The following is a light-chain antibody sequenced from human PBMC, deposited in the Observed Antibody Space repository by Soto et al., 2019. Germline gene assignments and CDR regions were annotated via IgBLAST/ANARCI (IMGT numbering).Light chain of an antibody. J-gene: IGLJ2*01. Sequence: QSVLTQPPSASGTPGQRVTISCSGSSSNIGNNYLYWFQQLPGTAPKLLIYRNDQRPSGVPDRFSGSKSGTSASLAISGLRSEDEADYYCAVWDDSLSGRFFGGGTKVTVL. V-gene: IGLV1-47*01. CDR2: RND. CDR3: AVWDDSLSGRF. CDR1: SSNIGNNY.